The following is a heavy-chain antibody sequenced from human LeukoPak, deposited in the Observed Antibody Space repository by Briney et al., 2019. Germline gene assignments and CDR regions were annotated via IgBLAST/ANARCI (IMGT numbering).Heavy chain of an antibody. J-gene: IGHJ4*02. V-gene: IGHV1-46*01. CDR1: GYTFTSYY. CDR3: ATALSVYSYGSFFDY. D-gene: IGHD5-18*01. Sequence: ASVTVSCTASGYTFTSYYIHWVRQAPGQGPEWMGLINPAGGSTTYAQKFQGSRLTLTRDTSTSTVYMELSSLRSEDTAVYYCATALSVYSYGSFFDYWGQGTLVTVSS. CDR2: INPAGGST.